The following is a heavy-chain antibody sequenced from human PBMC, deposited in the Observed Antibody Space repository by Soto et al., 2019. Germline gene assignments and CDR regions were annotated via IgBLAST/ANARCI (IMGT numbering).Heavy chain of an antibody. CDR1: GGSISSGGYY. Sequence: QLQLQESGPGLVRPSETLSLTCTVSGGSISSGGYYCGWVRQPAEKGLEWIGSVHYDGRTYYSPSLKSRVTVAGDTSKRQCCLTLSAVTAADTSIYYCARHYCTGGPCDFAYWGQGTLVTVSS. J-gene: IGHJ4*02. CDR3: ARHYCTGGPCDFAY. V-gene: IGHV4-39*01. D-gene: IGHD2-8*02. CDR2: VHYDGRT.